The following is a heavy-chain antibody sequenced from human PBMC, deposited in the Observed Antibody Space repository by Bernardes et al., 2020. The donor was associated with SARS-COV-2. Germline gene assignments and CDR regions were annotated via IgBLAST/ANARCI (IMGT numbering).Heavy chain of an antibody. Sequence: SEPLSLTCTVSGGSISSSYWSWIRQSPGKGLEWIGYIYYSGSTNYNPSLKSRVTISVDTSKNQFSLKLSSVTAADTAVYYCASSLSSYDFWTRWGQGTLVTVSS. D-gene: IGHD3-3*01. CDR1: GGSISSSY. CDR2: IYYSGST. CDR3: ASSLSSYDFWTR. J-gene: IGHJ4*02. V-gene: IGHV4-59*08.